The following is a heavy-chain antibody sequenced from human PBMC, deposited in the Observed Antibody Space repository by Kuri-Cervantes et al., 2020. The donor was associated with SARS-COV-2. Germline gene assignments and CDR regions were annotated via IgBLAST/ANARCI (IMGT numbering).Heavy chain of an antibody. CDR2: VSYDGNNK. V-gene: IGHV3-30*03. D-gene: IGHD3-3*01. J-gene: IGHJ4*02. CDR3: ARGAGTHGYDFWSGYWTGHFEH. Sequence: GESLKISCASSGFTFSSYSMNWVRQAPGKGLEWVAVVSYDGNNKYHADSVKGRFTISRDNSNNTLFLEMSSLTAEDTAMYYCARGAGTHGYDFWSGYWTGHFEHWGQGTLVTVSS. CDR1: GFTFSSYS.